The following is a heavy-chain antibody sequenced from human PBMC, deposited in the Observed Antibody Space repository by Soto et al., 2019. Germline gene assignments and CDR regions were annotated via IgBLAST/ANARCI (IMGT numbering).Heavy chain of an antibody. CDR3: ALVGVRSGYRDY. CDR1: GGYISSYY. Sequence: SETLSLTCTVSGGYISSYYWSWIRQPAGKGLEWIGRIYTSGSTNYNPSLKSRVTMSVDTSKNQFSLKLSSVTAADTAVYYCALVGVRSGYRDYWGQGTLVTVS. V-gene: IGHV4-4*07. D-gene: IGHD3-3*01. CDR2: IYTSGST. J-gene: IGHJ4*02.